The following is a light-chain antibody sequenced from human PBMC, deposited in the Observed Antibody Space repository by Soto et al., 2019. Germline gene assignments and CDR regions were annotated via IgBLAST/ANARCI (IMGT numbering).Light chain of an antibody. CDR3: YSAADNIVL. Sequence: SYELTQPSSLSVSPGQTARITCSGDVLAKKFARWFQQKPGQAPVLVIYKDSVRPSGVPERFSGSSSGSTVTLTISGAQVEDEADYYCYSAADNIVLFGGGSKVTVL. CDR2: KDS. J-gene: IGLJ2*01. CDR1: VLAKKF. V-gene: IGLV3-27*01.